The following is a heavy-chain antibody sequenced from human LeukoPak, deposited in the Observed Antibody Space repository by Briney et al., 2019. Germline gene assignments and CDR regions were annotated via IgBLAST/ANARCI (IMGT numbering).Heavy chain of an antibody. V-gene: IGHV4-61*02. D-gene: IGHD3-10*01. Sequence: PSQTLSLTCTVSGGSISSDSYYWSWIRQPAGKGLEWIGRIYNSGATYYNPSLKSRVTMSVDTSKKQFSLKLSSVTAADTAVYYCASLSRASWFFDYWGQGTLVTVSS. J-gene: IGHJ4*02. CDR1: GGSISSDSYY. CDR3: ASLSRASWFFDY. CDR2: IYNSGAT.